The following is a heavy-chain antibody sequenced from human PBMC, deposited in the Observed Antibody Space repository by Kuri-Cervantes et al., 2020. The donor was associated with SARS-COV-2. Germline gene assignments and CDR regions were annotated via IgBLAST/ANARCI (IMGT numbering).Heavy chain of an antibody. D-gene: IGHD1-7*01. J-gene: IGHJ5*02. Sequence: SETLSLTCTVSGGSISSSSYYWGWIRQPPGKGLEWIGSIYYSGSTYYNPSLKSRVTISVDTSKNQFSLKLSSVTAADTAVYYCASGHITGTTVAYDPWGQGTLVTVSS. CDR3: ASGHITGTTVAYDP. CDR1: GGSISSSSYY. CDR2: IYYSGST. V-gene: IGHV4-39*01.